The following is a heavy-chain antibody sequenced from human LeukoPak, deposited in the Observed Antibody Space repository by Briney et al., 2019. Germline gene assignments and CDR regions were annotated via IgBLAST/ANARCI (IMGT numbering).Heavy chain of an antibody. V-gene: IGHV3-11*01. J-gene: IGHJ4*02. CDR2: ISSSGFST. CDR1: GSNFSDYY. CDR3: ARGKRRFDY. Sequence: GGSLRLPCAASGSNFSDYYMSWIRQAPGKGLEWVSYISSSGFSTYYAGSVKGRFTISRDNARNSLYLQMNSLAPEDTALYYCARGKRRFDYWGQGTLVSVSS.